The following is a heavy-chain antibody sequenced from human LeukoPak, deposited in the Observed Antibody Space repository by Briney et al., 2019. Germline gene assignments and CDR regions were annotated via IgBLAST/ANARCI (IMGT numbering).Heavy chain of an antibody. Sequence: GGSLRLSCVASGFTFSNYWMNWVRLAPGKGLEWVANINEDGSDKKYVDSVKGRFTISRDNAKNSLYLQMNSLRAEDTAVYYCARGEWGLYSYGYDYWGQGTLVTVSS. CDR1: GFTFSNYW. CDR2: INEDGSDK. V-gene: IGHV3-7*01. D-gene: IGHD5-18*01. CDR3: ARGEWGLYSYGYDY. J-gene: IGHJ4*02.